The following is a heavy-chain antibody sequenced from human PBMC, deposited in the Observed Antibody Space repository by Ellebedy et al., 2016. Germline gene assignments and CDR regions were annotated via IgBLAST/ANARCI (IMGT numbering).Heavy chain of an antibody. D-gene: IGHD2-8*01. CDR1: GYTFINYH. CDR2: INPSGGSA. Sequence: ASVKVSCKTPGYTFINYHIHWVRQAPGQGLEWMGTINPSGGSASYAQKFQGRVTMTSDTSTRTVYMELSSLRSEDTALYHCARLGGGFSNGPIPGYYYYGLDVWGQGTTVTVSS. V-gene: IGHV1-46*01. CDR3: ARLGGGFSNGPIPGYYYYGLDV. J-gene: IGHJ6*02.